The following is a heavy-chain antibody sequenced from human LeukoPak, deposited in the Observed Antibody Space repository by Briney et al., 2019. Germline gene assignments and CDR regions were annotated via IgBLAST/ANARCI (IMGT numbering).Heavy chain of an antibody. CDR3: AKATRYYDILTGPFDP. Sequence: GGSLRLSCAASGFTFDDYAMHWVRQAPGKGLELVSGISWNSGSIGYADSVKGRFTISRDNAKNSLYLQMNSLRAEDTALYYCAKATRYYDILTGPFDPWGQGTLVTVSS. D-gene: IGHD3-9*01. CDR2: ISWNSGSI. CDR1: GFTFDDYA. J-gene: IGHJ5*02. V-gene: IGHV3-9*01.